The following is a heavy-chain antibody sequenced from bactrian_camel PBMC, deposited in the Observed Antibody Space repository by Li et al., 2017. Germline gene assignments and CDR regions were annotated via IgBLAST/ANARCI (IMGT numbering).Heavy chain of an antibody. D-gene: IGHD1*01. Sequence: HVQLVESGGGLVQPGGSLRLSCAASGFTLSSYRTYWVRQAPGKGLEWVSIINRGGTTYYADSMKGRFTISRANTMNTAYLQMDSLKSEDTAQYYCVALAWGFNYWGQGTQVTVS. CDR3: VALAWGFNY. CDR1: GFTLSSYR. J-gene: IGHJ4*01. V-gene: IGHV3S1*01. CDR2: IINRGGTT.